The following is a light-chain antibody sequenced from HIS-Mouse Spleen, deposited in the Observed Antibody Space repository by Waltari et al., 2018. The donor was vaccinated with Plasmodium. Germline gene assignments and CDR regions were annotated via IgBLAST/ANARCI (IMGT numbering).Light chain of an antibody. J-gene: IGKJ2*01. Sequence: KQSPGTLSLSPGERATLSCRASQSVSSSYLAWYQQKPGQAPRLLIYGASSRATGIPDRFSGSGSGTDFTLIISRLEPEDFAVYYCQQYGSSPPMYTFGQGTKLEIK. CDR2: GAS. V-gene: IGKV3-20*01. CDR1: QSVSSSY. CDR3: QQYGSSPPMYT.